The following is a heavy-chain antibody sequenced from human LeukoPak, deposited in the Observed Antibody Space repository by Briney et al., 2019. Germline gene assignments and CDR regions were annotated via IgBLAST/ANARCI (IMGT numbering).Heavy chain of an antibody. V-gene: IGHV4-4*02. D-gene: IGHD1-26*01. J-gene: IGHJ4*02. CDR1: GGSISSSNW. CDR3: ARQYSGSYLGDYFDY. CDR2: IYHSGST. Sequence: SETLSLTCAVSGGSISSSNWWSWVRQPPGKGLEWIGEIYHSGSTNYNPSLKSRVTISVDKSKNQFSLKLSSVTAADTAVYYCARQYSGSYLGDYFDYWGQGTLVTVSS.